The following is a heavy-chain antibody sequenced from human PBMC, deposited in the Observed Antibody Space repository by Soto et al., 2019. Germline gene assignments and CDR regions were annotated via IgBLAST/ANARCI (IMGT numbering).Heavy chain of an antibody. CDR1: GGSISGSSYY. Sequence: SETLSITCTVSGGSISGSSYYGGWMRQPPGKGLEWIGSIYYSEAAYNPSLKSRVTISVDTSKNQFSLKLNSVTAADTAVYYCATNWRSSPKFYVPDGWGQGTTVTVAS. CDR3: ATNWRSSPKFYVPDG. V-gene: IGHV4-39*01. D-gene: IGHD6-13*01. CDR2: IYYSEA. J-gene: IGHJ6*02.